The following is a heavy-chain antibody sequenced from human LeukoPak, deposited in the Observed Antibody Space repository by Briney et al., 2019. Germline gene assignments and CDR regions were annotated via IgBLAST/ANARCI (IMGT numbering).Heavy chain of an antibody. CDR2: IYPGDSDT. D-gene: IGHD1-26*01. Sequence: GESLKISCKGSGYSFTSYWIGWVRQMPGKGLEWMGIIYPGDSDTRYSPSFQGQVTISADKSISTAYLRWSSLKASDTAMYYCARHRGATRIPLDAFDIRGQGTMVTVSS. CDR3: ARHRGATRIPLDAFDI. CDR1: GYSFTSYW. J-gene: IGHJ3*02. V-gene: IGHV5-51*01.